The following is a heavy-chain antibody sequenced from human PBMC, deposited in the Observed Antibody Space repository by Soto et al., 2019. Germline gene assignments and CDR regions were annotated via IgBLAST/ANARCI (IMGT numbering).Heavy chain of an antibody. J-gene: IGHJ6*02. CDR2: ISHGGSP. V-gene: IGHV4-30-2*01. CDR1: GGSVSSGVFS. Sequence: QLKLQESGSGVVKPSQTLSLTCAVSGGSVSSGVFSWNWIRQPPGQGLECIGYISHGGSPHYTPSLRRRVSISVDRSTNVISLNSTSMTPAYTAVYFCARGHYYYAMDVWGQGTTVTVSS. CDR3: ARGHYYYAMDV.